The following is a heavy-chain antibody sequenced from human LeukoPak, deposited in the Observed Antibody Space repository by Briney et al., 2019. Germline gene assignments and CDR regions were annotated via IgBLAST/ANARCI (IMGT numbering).Heavy chain of an antibody. Sequence: GGSLRLSCAASGFTLSSDSMNSVRQAPGKRLEWVSSISSSSSYIYYVDSVKGRFTISRDNAKNSLYLQMNSLRAEDTAVYYCARVPTVTTGSYYFDYWGQGTLVTVSS. D-gene: IGHD4-11*01. CDR3: ARVPTVTTGSYYFDY. CDR2: ISSSSSYI. V-gene: IGHV3-21*01. J-gene: IGHJ4*02. CDR1: GFTLSSDS.